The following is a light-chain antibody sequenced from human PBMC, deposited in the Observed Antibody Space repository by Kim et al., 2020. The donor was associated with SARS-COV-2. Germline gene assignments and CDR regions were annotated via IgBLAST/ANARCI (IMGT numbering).Light chain of an antibody. V-gene: IGKV3-11*01. J-gene: IGKJ4*01. Sequence: EIVLTQSPATLSLSPGERATLSCRASQSVSSYLAWYQQKPGQAPRLLIYDASNRATGIPARFSGSGSGTDFTLTISSLEPEDFAVYYCQQRSNWRPALTFGGGTKVDIK. CDR3: QQRSNWRPALT. CDR2: DAS. CDR1: QSVSSY.